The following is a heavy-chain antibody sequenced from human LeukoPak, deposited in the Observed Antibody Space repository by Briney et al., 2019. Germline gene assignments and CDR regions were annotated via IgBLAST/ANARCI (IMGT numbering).Heavy chain of an antibody. D-gene: IGHD6-13*01. CDR2: IDHSGGT. Sequence: SETMSLTCAVYGGPVSGHYWTWIRHRPGKGLEWIGEIDHSGGTNYTPSLKSRVTISVETSKNEFSLKLRSVTAADTAVYYCARVTGYRIEDYFDYWGQGTLVTVSS. J-gene: IGHJ4*02. V-gene: IGHV4-34*01. CDR1: GGPVSGHY. CDR3: ARVTGYRIEDYFDY.